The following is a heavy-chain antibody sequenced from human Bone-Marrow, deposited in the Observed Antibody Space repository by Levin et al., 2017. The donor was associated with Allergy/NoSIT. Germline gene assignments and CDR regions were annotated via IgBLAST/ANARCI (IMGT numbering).Heavy chain of an antibody. V-gene: IGHV3-30*18. Sequence: GESLKISCAASGFTFSSHGMHWVRQAPGKGLECVAVISYDGTDKYSADSVKGRFIISRDNSKNTLYLQLNSLRAEDTAVYFCAKDFSDGLYYYYGLDVWGQGTTVAVSS. CDR2: ISYDGTDK. CDR3: AKDFSDGLYYYYGLDV. J-gene: IGHJ6*02. D-gene: IGHD2-8*01. CDR1: GFTFSSHG.